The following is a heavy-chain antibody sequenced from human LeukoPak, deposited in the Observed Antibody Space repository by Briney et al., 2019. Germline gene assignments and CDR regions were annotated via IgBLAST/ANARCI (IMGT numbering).Heavy chain of an antibody. CDR1: GFTFSSYW. Sequence: GGSLRLSCAASGFTFSSYWMHWVRQAAGKGLVWVSRINSDGGTTTYADSVKGRFTISRDNAKSTLYLQMNSLRIEDTAVYYCAISRYSGTSLDYWGQGSLVTVPS. D-gene: IGHD1-26*01. J-gene: IGHJ4*02. V-gene: IGHV3-74*01. CDR3: AISRYSGTSLDY. CDR2: INSDGGTT.